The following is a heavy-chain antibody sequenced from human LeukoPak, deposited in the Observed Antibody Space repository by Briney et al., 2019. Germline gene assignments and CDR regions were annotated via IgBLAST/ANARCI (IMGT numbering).Heavy chain of an antibody. CDR1: GFTFDDYA. CDR2: ISWNSGSI. D-gene: IGHD4-23*01. J-gene: IGHJ5*02. V-gene: IGHV3-9*01. Sequence: TGGSLRLSCAASGFTFDDYAMHWVRQAPGKGLEWVSGISWNSGSIGYADSVKGRFTISRDNAKNSLYLQMNSLRAEDTALYYCAKDRLRWYPLGWFDPWGQGTLVTVSS. CDR3: AKDRLRWYPLGWFDP.